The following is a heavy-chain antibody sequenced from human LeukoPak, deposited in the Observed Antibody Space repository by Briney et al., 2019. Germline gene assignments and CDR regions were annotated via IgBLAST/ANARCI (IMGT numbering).Heavy chain of an antibody. V-gene: IGHV1-2*02. Sequence: ASVKVSCKASGYTFTGYYMHWVRQAPGQGLEWMGWINPNSGGTNYAQKLQGRVTMTTDTSTSTAYMELRSLRSDDTAVYYCARNKQWLVGPFDYWGQGTLVTVSS. D-gene: IGHD6-19*01. CDR3: ARNKQWLVGPFDY. CDR2: INPNSGGT. J-gene: IGHJ4*02. CDR1: GYTFTGYY.